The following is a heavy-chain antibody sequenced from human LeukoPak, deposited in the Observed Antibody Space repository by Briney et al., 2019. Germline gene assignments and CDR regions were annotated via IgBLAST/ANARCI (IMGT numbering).Heavy chain of an antibody. Sequence: GGSLRLSCAASGFTFSSYEMNWVRQAPGKGLEWVSSISSSSSYIYYADSVKGRFTISRDNAKNSLYLQMNSLRAEDTAAYYCARPGYLEGSYFGYMDVWGKGTTVTVSS. J-gene: IGHJ6*03. CDR3: ARPGYLEGSYFGYMDV. CDR2: ISSSSSYI. CDR1: GFTFSSYE. V-gene: IGHV3-21*01. D-gene: IGHD3-3*01.